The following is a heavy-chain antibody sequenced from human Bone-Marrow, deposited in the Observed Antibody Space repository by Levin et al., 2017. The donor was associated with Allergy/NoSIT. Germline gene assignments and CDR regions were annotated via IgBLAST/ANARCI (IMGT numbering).Heavy chain of an antibody. Sequence: NPGESLKISCKASGYKFSSYSMHWVRQAPGQSLEWLGRIIVATGETKYSQSFQGRVSISRDTSANTAYLEVFALRSEDTAVYFCARMGFGEWGQGTLVTVSS. J-gene: IGHJ4*02. V-gene: IGHV1-3*01. CDR2: IIVATGET. D-gene: IGHD3-10*01. CDR3: ARMGFGE. CDR1: GYKFSSYS.